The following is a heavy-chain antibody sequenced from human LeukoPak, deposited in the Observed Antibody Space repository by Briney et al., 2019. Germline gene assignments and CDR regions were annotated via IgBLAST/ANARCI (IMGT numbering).Heavy chain of an antibody. CDR2: MYYSGTT. J-gene: IGHJ4*02. V-gene: IGHV4-59*12. CDR1: RGSIIGYY. D-gene: IGHD3-3*01. CDR3: ARVGFWSGSYTGYFDY. Sequence: SETLSLTCTVSRGSIIGYYWTWIRQPPGKGLQWIGYMYYSGTTKYNPSLKSRVTTSMDTSKNQFSLKVNSVTAADTAVYYRARVGFWSGSYTGYFDYWGQGALVTVSS.